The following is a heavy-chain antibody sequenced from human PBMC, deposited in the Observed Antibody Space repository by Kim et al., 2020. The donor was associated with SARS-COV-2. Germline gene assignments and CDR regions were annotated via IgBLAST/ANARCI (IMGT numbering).Heavy chain of an antibody. CDR3: AREGGGSSGWSWFDP. D-gene: IGHD6-19*01. V-gene: IGHV3-21*01. Sequence: GGSLRPSCAASGFTFSSYSMNWVRQAPGKGLEWVSSISSSSSYIYYADSVKGRFTISRDNAKNSLYLQMNSLRAEDMAVYYCAREGGGSSGWSWFDPWGQGTLVTVSS. CDR2: ISSSSSYI. CDR1: GFTFSSYS. J-gene: IGHJ5*02.